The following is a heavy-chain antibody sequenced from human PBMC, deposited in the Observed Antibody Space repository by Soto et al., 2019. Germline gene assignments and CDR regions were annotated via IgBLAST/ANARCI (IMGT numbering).Heavy chain of an antibody. CDR3: ARRLVVSGSPTWFDP. J-gene: IGHJ5*02. CDR1: GGSISRYY. D-gene: IGHD1-26*01. V-gene: IGHV4-59*08. CDR2: VHYSGNT. Sequence: SETLSLTCTVSGGSISRYYWSWIRQPPGKGLEWIGHVHYSGNTVYNASLKSRVTISVETSKNQFSLRLTSVTAADTAVYYCARRLVVSGSPTWFDPWGQGFLVTVSS.